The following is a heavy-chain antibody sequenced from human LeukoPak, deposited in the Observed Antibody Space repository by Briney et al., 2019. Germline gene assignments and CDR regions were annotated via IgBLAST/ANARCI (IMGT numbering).Heavy chain of an antibody. V-gene: IGHV4-59*01. Sequence: SETLSLTCTVSGGSISRYYWSWIRQPPGKGLEWIGYIYDRLRTSYNPSLKSRVTISADMSKNQFSLKLRSVTAADTAVYHCARKEWVPYYFDYWGQGALVTVSS. D-gene: IGHD3-3*01. CDR1: GGSISRYY. J-gene: IGHJ4*02. CDR3: ARKEWVPYYFDY. CDR2: IYDRLRT.